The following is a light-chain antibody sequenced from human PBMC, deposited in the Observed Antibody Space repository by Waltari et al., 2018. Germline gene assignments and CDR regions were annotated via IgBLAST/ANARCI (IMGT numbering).Light chain of an antibody. CDR1: QTLVFSDGTTF. V-gene: IGKV2-30*01. CDR3: MQGTHWPYT. J-gene: IGKJ2*01. Sequence: DVVMTQSPLSLPVTLGQPASISCRSSQTLVFSDGTTFLHWFQQRPGQSPRRPIYTVSNRDSGVPDRFSGSGSGTDFTLKISRVEAEDVGVYYCMQGTHWPYTFGQGTKLEIK. CDR2: TVS.